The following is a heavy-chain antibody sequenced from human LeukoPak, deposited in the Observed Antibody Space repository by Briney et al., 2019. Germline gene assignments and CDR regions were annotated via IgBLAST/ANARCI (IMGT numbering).Heavy chain of an antibody. D-gene: IGHD3-22*01. V-gene: IGHV3-48*03. CDR1: GFTFSSYE. J-gene: IGHJ4*02. CDR2: ISSSGSNI. Sequence: GGSLRLSCAASGFTFSSYEMNWVRQAPGKGLEWVSYISSSGSNIYYADSVKGRFTISRDNAKNSLYLQMNCLRAEDTAVYYCARAALIVVVILDYWGQGTLVTVSS. CDR3: ARAALIVVVILDY.